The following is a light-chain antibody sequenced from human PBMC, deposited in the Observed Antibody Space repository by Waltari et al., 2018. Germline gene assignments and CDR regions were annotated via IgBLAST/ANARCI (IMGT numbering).Light chain of an antibody. CDR3: SSYTSSHTWV. V-gene: IGLV2-14*03. J-gene: IGLJ3*02. Sequence: QSALTQPASVSGSPGQSITHSCIGTSRDGGFYNFVSLYQQHPGEAPKLMIYDVNNRPSGVSSRFSGSKSGNTASLTISGLQAEDEANYYCSSYTSSHTWVFGGGTKVTVL. CDR2: DVN. CDR1: SRDGGFYNF.